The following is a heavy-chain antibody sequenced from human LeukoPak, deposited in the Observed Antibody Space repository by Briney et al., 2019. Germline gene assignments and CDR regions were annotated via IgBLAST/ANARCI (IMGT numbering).Heavy chain of an antibody. J-gene: IGHJ1*01. CDR2: IQQHGSET. V-gene: IGHV3-7*01. Sequence: GGSLRLSCAASGFTFSNAWMSWVRQAPGKGLEWVANIQQHGSETYYGDSVKGRFTISRDNAKNSLYLQMNSLRAEDTAVYYCATYSSSNGREFQYWGQGTLVTVSS. D-gene: IGHD2-2*01. CDR1: GFTFSNAW. CDR3: ATYSSSNGREFQY.